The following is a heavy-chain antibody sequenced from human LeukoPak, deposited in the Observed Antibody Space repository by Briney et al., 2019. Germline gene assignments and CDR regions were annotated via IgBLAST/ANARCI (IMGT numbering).Heavy chain of an antibody. CDR3: ARVLYDSSGFYSGAFDY. D-gene: IGHD3-22*01. CDR1: GFTFSSYW. V-gene: IGHV3-7*03. J-gene: IGHJ4*02. Sequence: GGSLRLSCAASGFTFSSYWMNWVRQAPGKGLEWVANIKQDGSEKYYVDSVKGRFTISRDNAKNSLYLQMNSLRAEDTAVYYCARVLYDSSGFYSGAFDYWGQGTLVTVSS. CDR2: IKQDGSEK.